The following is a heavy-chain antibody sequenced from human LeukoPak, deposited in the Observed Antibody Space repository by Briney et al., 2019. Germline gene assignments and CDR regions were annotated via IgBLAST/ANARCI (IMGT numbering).Heavy chain of an antibody. V-gene: IGHV3-43D*03. CDR1: GFTFDDYA. J-gene: IGHJ4*02. CDR2: ISWDGGST. D-gene: IGHD5-12*01. CDR3: ITNGGGDGGYGNFDY. Sequence: GGSLRLSCAASGFTFDDYAMHWVRQAPGKGLEWVSLISWDGGSTYYADSVKGRFTISRDNSKNSLYLQMNSLRAEDTALYYCITNGGGDGGYGNFDYWGQGTLVTVSS.